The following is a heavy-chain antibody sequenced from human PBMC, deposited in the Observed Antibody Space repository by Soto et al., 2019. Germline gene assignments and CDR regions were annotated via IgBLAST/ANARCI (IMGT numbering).Heavy chain of an antibody. Sequence: QVQLQQWGAGLLKPSETLSLTCAVYGGSFSGYYWSWIRQPPGKGLEWIGEINHSGSTNYNPSLKSRVTISVDTSKNQFSLKLSSVTVADTAVYYCARRRVWSGYYLDYYYGMDVWGQGTTVTVSS. CDR2: INHSGST. V-gene: IGHV4-34*01. D-gene: IGHD3-3*01. CDR3: ARRRVWSGYYLDYYYGMDV. CDR1: GGSFSGYY. J-gene: IGHJ6*02.